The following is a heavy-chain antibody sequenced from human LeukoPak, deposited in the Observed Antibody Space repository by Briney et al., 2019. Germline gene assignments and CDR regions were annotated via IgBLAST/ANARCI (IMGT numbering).Heavy chain of an antibody. Sequence: ASVKVSCKASGYTFTGYYMHWVRQAPGQGLEWMGWINPNSGGTNYAQKFQGWVTMTRDTSISTAYMELSRLRSDDTAVYYCAREHGPIYYDSSRPYYFDYWGQGTLVTVSS. V-gene: IGHV1-2*04. CDR3: AREHGPIYYDSSRPYYFDY. J-gene: IGHJ4*02. CDR1: GYTFTGYY. D-gene: IGHD3-22*01. CDR2: INPNSGGT.